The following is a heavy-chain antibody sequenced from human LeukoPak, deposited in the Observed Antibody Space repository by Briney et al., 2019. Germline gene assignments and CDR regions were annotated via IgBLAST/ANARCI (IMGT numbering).Heavy chain of an antibody. J-gene: IGHJ4*02. CDR3: ARDHYGAGSDLDY. Sequence: PSETLSLTCAVYGLTFSGYYWSWIRQPPGKGLEWIGEINHSGRTNYNPCLKSRVTISVDTSKNQFSLKLNSVAAADTAVYYCARDHYGAGSDLDYWGQGTLVSVPS. CDR2: INHSGRT. V-gene: IGHV4-34*01. CDR1: GLTFSGYY. D-gene: IGHD3-10*01.